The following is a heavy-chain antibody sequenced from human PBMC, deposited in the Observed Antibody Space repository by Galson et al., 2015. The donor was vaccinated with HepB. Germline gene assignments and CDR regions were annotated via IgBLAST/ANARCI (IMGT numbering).Heavy chain of an antibody. CDR2: TYYRSKWYN. J-gene: IGHJ4*02. Sequence: CAISGDSVPSNSAAWNWIRQSPSRGLEWLGRTYYRSKWYNDYAVSVKSRISIKPDTSKNQFSLQLNSVTPEDTAVYYCARMVGGTRDYWGQGTLVTVSS. CDR3: ARMVGGTRDY. CDR1: GDSVPSNSAA. D-gene: IGHD1-26*01. V-gene: IGHV6-1*01.